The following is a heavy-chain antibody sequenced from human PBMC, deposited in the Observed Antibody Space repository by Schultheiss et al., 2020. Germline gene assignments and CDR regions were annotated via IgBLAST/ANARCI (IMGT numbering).Heavy chain of an antibody. CDR1: GFTFSSFW. J-gene: IGHJ6*02. CDR2: IKSRSDGGTT. D-gene: IGHD1-26*01. V-gene: IGHV3-15*01. CDR3: ARDGASYTDYYYYYYGFDV. Sequence: GESLKISCAASGFTFSSFWMHWVRQAPGKGLVWVGRIKSRSDGGTTDYAAPVKGRFTMSRDDSKNTLYLQMSSLKTEDTAVYYCARDGASYTDYYYYYYGFDVLSQGTTVTVSS.